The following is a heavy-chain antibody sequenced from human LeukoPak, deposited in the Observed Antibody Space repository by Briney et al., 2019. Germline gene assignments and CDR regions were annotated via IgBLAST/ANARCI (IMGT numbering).Heavy chain of an antibody. D-gene: IGHD1-1*01. Sequence: KSGGSLRLSCAASGFTFSSYSMNWVRQAPGKGLEWIGEINHSGSTNYNPSLKSRVTISVDTSKNQFSLKLSSVTAADTAVYYCARADVHGPDYWGQGTLVTVSS. CDR2: INHSGST. V-gene: IGHV4-34*01. J-gene: IGHJ4*02. CDR1: GFTFSSYS. CDR3: ARADVHGPDY.